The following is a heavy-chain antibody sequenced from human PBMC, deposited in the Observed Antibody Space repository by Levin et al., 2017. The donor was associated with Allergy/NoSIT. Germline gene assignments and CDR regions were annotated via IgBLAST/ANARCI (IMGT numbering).Heavy chain of an antibody. J-gene: IGHJ6*03. V-gene: IGHV1-69*02. CDR1: GGTFSSYT. D-gene: IGHD3-10*01. Sequence: SVKVSCKASGGTFSSYTISWVRQAPGQGLEWMGRIIPILGIANYAQKFQGRVTITADKSTSTAYMELSSLRSEDTAVYYCAKGPVIAAYNYYYYYMDVWGKGTTVTVSS. CDR2: IIPILGIA. CDR3: AKGPVIAAYNYYYYYMDV.